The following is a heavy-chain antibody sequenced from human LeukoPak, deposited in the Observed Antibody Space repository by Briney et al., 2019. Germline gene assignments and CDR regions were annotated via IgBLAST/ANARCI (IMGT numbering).Heavy chain of an antibody. CDR3: AKDLMKTGYCSGASCYGRTD. CDR2: ILYDGRNK. V-gene: IGHV3-30*18. CDR1: GFTFSNFA. D-gene: IGHD2-15*01. Sequence: PGGSLRLSCAASGFTFSNFAIHWVRQAPGKGLEWVAVILYDGRNKYYGDSVEGRFTISRDNSKNTVYLEMNSLRAEDTAVYCCAKDLMKTGYCSGASCYGRTDWGQGTLVTVSS. J-gene: IGHJ4*02.